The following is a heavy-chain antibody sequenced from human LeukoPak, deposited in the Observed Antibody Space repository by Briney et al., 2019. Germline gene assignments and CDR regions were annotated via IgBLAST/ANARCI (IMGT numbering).Heavy chain of an antibody. D-gene: IGHD2-15*01. CDR2: IIPIFGTA. CDR3: ARGLVVTDDAFDI. V-gene: IGHV1-69*05. J-gene: IGHJ3*02. CDR1: GGTFSGYA. Sequence: SVKVSCKASGGTFSGYAISWVRQAPGQGLEWMGGIIPIFGTANYAQKFQGRVTITTDESTSTAYMELSSLRSEDTAVYYCARGLVVTDDAFDIWGQGTMVTVSS.